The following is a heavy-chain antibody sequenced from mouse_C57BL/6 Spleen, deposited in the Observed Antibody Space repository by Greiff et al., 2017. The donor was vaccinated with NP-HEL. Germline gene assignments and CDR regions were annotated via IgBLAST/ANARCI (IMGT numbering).Heavy chain of an antibody. CDR1: GYTFTSYW. D-gene: IGHD2-12*01. V-gene: IGHV1-69*01. CDR2: IDPSDSYT. Sequence: QVQLQQPGAELVMPGASVKLSCKASGYTFTSYWMHWVKQRPGQGLAWIGEIDPSDSYTNYNQKFKGKSTLTVDKFSSTAYMQLSSLTSEDSAVYYCARSGYSFDYWGQGTTLTVSS. J-gene: IGHJ2*01. CDR3: ARSGYSFDY.